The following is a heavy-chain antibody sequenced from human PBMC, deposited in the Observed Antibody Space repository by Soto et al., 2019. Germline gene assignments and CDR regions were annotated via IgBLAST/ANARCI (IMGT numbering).Heavy chain of an antibody. CDR2: IYHSGTT. CDR1: GFSISSGYF. CDR3: ARHSSGYYWFDP. J-gene: IGHJ5*02. D-gene: IGHD3-22*01. V-gene: IGHV4-38-2*01. Sequence: SSETLSLTCAVSGFSISSGYFWGWIRQPPGKGPEWLGSIYHSGTTYYNPSVKGRVTISVDTSKNQFSLKMSSVTAADTAVYYCARHSSGYYWFDPWGQGTLVTVSS.